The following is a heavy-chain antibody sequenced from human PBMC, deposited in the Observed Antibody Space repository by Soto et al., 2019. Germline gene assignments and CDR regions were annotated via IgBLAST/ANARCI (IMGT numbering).Heavy chain of an antibody. Sequence: SETLSLTCSVSGGSISSKNYYWGWIRQSPGKGLEWIGNIHHSGTTYYNPSLETRVTISVDTSKNEFSLKLSSVTAADTAVYYCVRRDTSDYYSWFDPWGQGTLVTVSS. V-gene: IGHV4-39*01. J-gene: IGHJ5*02. CDR2: IHHSGTT. D-gene: IGHD3-22*01. CDR3: VRRDTSDYYSWFDP. CDR1: GGSISSKNYY.